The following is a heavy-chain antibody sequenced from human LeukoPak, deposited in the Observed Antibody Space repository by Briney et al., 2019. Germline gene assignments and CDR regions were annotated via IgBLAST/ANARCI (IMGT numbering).Heavy chain of an antibody. CDR2: IYPDDSDT. V-gene: IGHV5-51*01. J-gene: IGHJ6*03. D-gene: IGHD3-9*01. Sequence: HGESLKISCKGSGYRFSTYWIGWVRQMPGKGLEWMGIIYPDDSDTRYSPSFQGQVTISADKSTSTAYSQWSSLKASDTAVYFCVRRWSYSDILTGTALGNNYMDVWGKGTTVTVSS. CDR1: GYRFSTYW. CDR3: VRRWSYSDILTGTALGNNYMDV.